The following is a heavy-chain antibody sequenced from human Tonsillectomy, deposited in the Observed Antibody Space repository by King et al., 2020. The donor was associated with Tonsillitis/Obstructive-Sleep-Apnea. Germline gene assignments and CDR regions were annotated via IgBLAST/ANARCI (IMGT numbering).Heavy chain of an antibody. CDR1: GFTFSSYA. D-gene: IGHD6-13*01. CDR2: ISYDGSNK. V-gene: IGHV3-30*01. J-gene: IGHJ4*02. CDR3: ASTDLPYSSSWALNYFDY. Sequence: VQLEESGGGVVQPGRSLRLSCAASGFTFSSYAMHWVRQAPGKGLEWVAVISYDGSNKYYADSVKGRFTISRDNSKNTLYLQMNSLRAEDTAVYYCASTDLPYSSSWALNYFDYWGQGTLVTVSS.